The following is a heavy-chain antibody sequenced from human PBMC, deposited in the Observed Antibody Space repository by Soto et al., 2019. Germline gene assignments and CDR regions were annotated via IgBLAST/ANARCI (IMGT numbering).Heavy chain of an antibody. CDR1: GGSISSYY. CDR2: IYYSGST. CDR3: ARRDTAMLKDFYWFDT. Sequence: SETLSLTCTVSGGSISSYYWSWIRQPPGKGLEWIGYIYYSGSTYYNPSLKSRVTISVDTSKNQFSLKLSSVTAADTAVYYCARRDTAMLKDFYWFDTWGQGTLVTVSS. J-gene: IGHJ5*02. D-gene: IGHD5-18*01. V-gene: IGHV4-59*06.